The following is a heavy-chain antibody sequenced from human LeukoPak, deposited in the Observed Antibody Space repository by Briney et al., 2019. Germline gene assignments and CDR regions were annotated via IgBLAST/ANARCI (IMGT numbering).Heavy chain of an antibody. CDR3: AREEYGDYHDAFDI. CDR2: IIPIFGTT. J-gene: IGHJ3*02. D-gene: IGHD4-17*01. CDR1: GGTFSSYT. Sequence: SVKVSCKASGGTFSSYTISWVRQAPGQGLEWMGRIIPIFGTTNYAQKFQGRVTITTDESTSTAYMELSSLRSEDTAVYYCAREEYGDYHDAFDIWGQGTMVTVSS. V-gene: IGHV1-69*05.